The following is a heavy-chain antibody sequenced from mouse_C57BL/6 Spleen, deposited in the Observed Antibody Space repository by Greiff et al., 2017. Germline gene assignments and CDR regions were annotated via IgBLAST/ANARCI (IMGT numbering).Heavy chain of an antibody. D-gene: IGHD2-5*01. CDR3: AREGSYYSNYLDY. CDR1: GFTFSDYG. V-gene: IGHV5-17*01. Sequence: EVKLQESGGGLVKPGGSLKLSCAASGFTFSDYGMHWVRQAPEKGLEWVAYISSGRSTIYYADTVKGRFTISRYNAKNTLFLQMTSLRFEDTAMYYGAREGSYYSNYLDYWGQGTTLTVSS. J-gene: IGHJ2*01. CDR2: ISSGRSTI.